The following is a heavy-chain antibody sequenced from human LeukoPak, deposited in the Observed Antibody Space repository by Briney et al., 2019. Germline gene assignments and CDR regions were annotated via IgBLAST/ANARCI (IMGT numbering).Heavy chain of an antibody. CDR2: MNPNSGNT. CDR1: GYSFTSYW. CDR3: ARGSWSNPFDY. J-gene: IGHJ4*02. Sequence: GESLKISCKGSGYSFTSYWIGWVRQMPGKGLEWMGWMNPNSGNTGYAQKFQGRVTITRNTSISTAYMELSSLRSEDTAVYYCARGSWSNPFDYWGQGTLVTVSS. V-gene: IGHV1-8*03. D-gene: IGHD3-3*01.